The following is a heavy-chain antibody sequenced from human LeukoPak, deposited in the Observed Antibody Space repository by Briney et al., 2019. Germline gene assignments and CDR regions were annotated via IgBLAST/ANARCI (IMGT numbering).Heavy chain of an antibody. CDR1: GFILSDYY. Sequence: GGSLRLSCAASGFILSDYYMRWIRQSQGKGLEWISYVSPNGTDIYSIDSVRGRFIISRDNAKNSLSLQMNSLGVEDTAVYYCASGSSSVGYWGQGTLVTVSS. CDR2: VSPNGTDI. J-gene: IGHJ4*02. CDR3: ASGSSSVGY. D-gene: IGHD6-6*01. V-gene: IGHV3-11*01.